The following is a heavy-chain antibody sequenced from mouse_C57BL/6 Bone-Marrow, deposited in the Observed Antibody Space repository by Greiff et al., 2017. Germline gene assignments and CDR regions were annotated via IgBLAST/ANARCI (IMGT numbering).Heavy chain of an antibody. D-gene: IGHD1-1*01. J-gene: IGHJ3*01. CDR3: TTSYYGSSFAY. Sequence: EVQLQQSGAELVRPGASVKLSCTASGFNIKDYYMHWVKQRPEQGLEWIGRIDPEDGDTAYAPKFQGKATMTADTSSNTAYLQLSSLTSEDTAVYYCTTSYYGSSFAYWGQGTLVTVSA. CDR2: IDPEDGDT. V-gene: IGHV14-1*01. CDR1: GFNIKDYY.